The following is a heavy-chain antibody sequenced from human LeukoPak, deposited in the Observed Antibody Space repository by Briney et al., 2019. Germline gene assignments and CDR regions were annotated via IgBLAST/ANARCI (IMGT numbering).Heavy chain of an antibody. Sequence: PGGSLRLSCAASGFTVSSKYMSWVRQAPGKGLEWVSIMYGGGRTYYADSVRGRFTISRDNSKNTLHLQMNSLRADDTAAYYCARGLTYSFLDYWGRGTQVTVSS. CDR3: ARGLTYSFLDY. CDR1: GFTVSSKY. V-gene: IGHV3-53*01. J-gene: IGHJ4*02. CDR2: MYGGGRT. D-gene: IGHD5-12*01.